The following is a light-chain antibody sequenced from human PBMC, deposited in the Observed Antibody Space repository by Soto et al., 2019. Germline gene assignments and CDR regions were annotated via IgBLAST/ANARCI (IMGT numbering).Light chain of an antibody. CDR1: SSNIGTNS. J-gene: IGLJ1*01. CDR2: NTN. Sequence: QLVLTQPPSASGTPGQRVTISCSGSSSNIGTNSVNWYQQLPGTAPKVLIYNTNERPSGVPDRFSGSKSGTSASLAITRLQSEDEADYYCSSYTNSGVFGTGTKLTVL. V-gene: IGLV1-44*01. CDR3: SSYTNSGV.